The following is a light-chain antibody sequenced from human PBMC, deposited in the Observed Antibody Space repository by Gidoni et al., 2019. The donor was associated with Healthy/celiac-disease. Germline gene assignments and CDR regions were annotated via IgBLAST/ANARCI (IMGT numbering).Light chain of an antibody. CDR2: AAS. CDR3: QQSYSTPRT. J-gene: IGKJ4*02. V-gene: IGKV1-39*01. CDR1: QSISIY. Sequence: IQITQSPSSLSASVGDRVTITCRASQSISIYLYWYQQKPGKAPKLLLYAASSLQSGVPSRFSGSGSGTDYTLTISSLQPEDFATYYCQQSYSTPRTFGGGTKVEIK.